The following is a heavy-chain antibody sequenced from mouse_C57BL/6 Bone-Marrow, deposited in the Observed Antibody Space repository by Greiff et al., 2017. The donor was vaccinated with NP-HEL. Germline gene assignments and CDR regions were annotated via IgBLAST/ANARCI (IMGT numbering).Heavy chain of an antibody. J-gene: IGHJ1*03. V-gene: IGHV1-80*01. CDR1: GYAFSSYW. D-gene: IGHD2-3*01. CDR2: IYPGDGDT. Sequence: VKLQESGAELVKPGASVKISCKASGYAFSSYWMNWVKQRPGKGLEWIGQIYPGDGDTNYNGKFKGKATLTADKSSSTAYMQLSSLTSEDSAVYFGAREGNDGYYDWYFDVWGTGTTVTVSS. CDR3: AREGNDGYYDWYFDV.